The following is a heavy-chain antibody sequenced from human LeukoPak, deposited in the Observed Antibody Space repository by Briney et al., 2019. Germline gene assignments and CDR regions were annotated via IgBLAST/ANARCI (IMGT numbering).Heavy chain of an antibody. CDR3: AREGVGATRSSFDY. CDR2: ISYDGSNK. V-gene: IGHV3-30*03. D-gene: IGHD1-26*01. CDR1: GFTFSSYG. J-gene: IGHJ4*02. Sequence: PGGSLRLSCAASGFTFSSYGMHWVRQAPGKGLEWVAVISYDGSNKYYADSVKGRFTISRDNSKNTLYLQMNSLRAEDTAVYYCAREGVGATRSSFDYWGQGTLVTVSS.